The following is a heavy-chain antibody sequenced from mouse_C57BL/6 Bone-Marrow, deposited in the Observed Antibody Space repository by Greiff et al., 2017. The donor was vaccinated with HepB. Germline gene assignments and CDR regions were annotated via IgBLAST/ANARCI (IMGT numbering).Heavy chain of an antibody. CDR2: ISYDGSN. J-gene: IGHJ4*01. Sequence: VQLQQSGPGLVKPSQSLSLTCSVTGYSITSGYYWNWIRQFPGNKLEWMGYISYDGSNNYNPSLKNRISITRDTSKNQFFLKLNSVTTEDTATYYCARGRLLLDAMDYWGQGTSVTVSS. CDR1: GYSITSGYY. CDR3: ARGRLLLDAMDY. D-gene: IGHD2-10*01. V-gene: IGHV3-6*01.